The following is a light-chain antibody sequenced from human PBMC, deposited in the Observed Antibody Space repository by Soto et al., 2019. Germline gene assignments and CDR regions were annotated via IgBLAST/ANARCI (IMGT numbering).Light chain of an antibody. Sequence: EIVLTQSPATLSLSPGERATLSCGASQSVSRNYVAWYQQKPGLAPSLVMYAASTRATGIPDRFSGSGSGTDSTLTISRLEPEDFAVYYCQQYDRSPFTFGPGTKVDI. CDR3: QQYDRSPFT. V-gene: IGKV3D-20*01. J-gene: IGKJ3*01. CDR1: QSVSRNY. CDR2: AAS.